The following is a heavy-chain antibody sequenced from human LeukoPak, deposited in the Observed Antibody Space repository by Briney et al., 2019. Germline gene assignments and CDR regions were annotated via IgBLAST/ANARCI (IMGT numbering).Heavy chain of an antibody. Sequence: SETLSLTCAVYGGSFSGYCWSWIRQPPGKGLEWIGEINHSGSTSYNPSLKSRVTISVDTSKNQFSLKLSSVTAAGTAVYYCARDVRWAYGMDVWGQGTTVTVSS. CDR3: ARDVRWAYGMDV. CDR1: GGSFSGYC. V-gene: IGHV4-34*01. J-gene: IGHJ6*02. D-gene: IGHD3-10*02. CDR2: INHSGST.